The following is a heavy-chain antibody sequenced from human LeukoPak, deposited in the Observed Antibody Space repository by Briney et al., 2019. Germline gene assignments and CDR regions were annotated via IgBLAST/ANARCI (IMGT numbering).Heavy chain of an antibody. CDR2: ISSSRSTI. CDR3: AREYCSSTSCLYDY. CDR1: GFTFSRYR. V-gene: IGHV3-48*01. Sequence: GGALRLSCAASGFTFSRYRMNWGGQAPGKGVGWGSYISSSRSTIYYADSVKGRFTISRDNAKNSLYLQMNSLRAEDTAVYYCAREYCSSTSCLYDYWGQGTLVTVSS. D-gene: IGHD2-2*01. J-gene: IGHJ4*02.